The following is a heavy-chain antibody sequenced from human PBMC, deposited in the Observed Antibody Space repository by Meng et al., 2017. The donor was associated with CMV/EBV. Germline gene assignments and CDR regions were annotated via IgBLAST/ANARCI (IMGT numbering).Heavy chain of an antibody. CDR2: INHSGST. Sequence: QGQLQQWGAGLLQASETLSLTCAVYGGSFSGYYWSWIRQPPGKGLEWIGEINHSGSTNYNPSLKSRVTISVDTSKNQFSLKLSSVTAADTAVYYCARGGGGEWELLHYFDYWGQGTLVTVSS. V-gene: IGHV4-34*01. D-gene: IGHD1-26*01. CDR1: GGSFSGYY. CDR3: ARGGGGEWELLHYFDY. J-gene: IGHJ4*02.